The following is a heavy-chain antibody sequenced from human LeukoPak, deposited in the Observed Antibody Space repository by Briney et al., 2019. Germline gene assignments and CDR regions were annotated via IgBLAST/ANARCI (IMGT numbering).Heavy chain of an antibody. D-gene: IGHD6-13*01. CDR3: ARAYSSSWKAFDI. Sequence: GVSLRLSCAASGFTFDDYAMHWVRQAPGKGLEWVSGISWNSGSIGYADSVKGRFTISRDNAKNSLYLQMNSLRAEDTALYYCARAYSSSWKAFDIWGQGTMVTVSS. CDR1: GFTFDDYA. V-gene: IGHV3-9*01. J-gene: IGHJ3*02. CDR2: ISWNSGSI.